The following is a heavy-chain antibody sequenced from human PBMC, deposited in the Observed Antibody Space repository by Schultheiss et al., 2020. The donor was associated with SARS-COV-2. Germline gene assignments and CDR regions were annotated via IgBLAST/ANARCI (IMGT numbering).Heavy chain of an antibody. J-gene: IGHJ4*02. CDR3: ARWCMLYFRFDY. V-gene: IGHV4-31*03. D-gene: IGHD2-8*01. Sequence: TLSLTCTVSGGSISSGGYYWSWIRQHPGKGLEWIGYIYYSGSTYYNPSLKSRVTISVDTSKNQFSLNLTSVTAADTALSYCARWCMLYFRFDYWGQGTLVTVSS. CDR2: IYYSGST. CDR1: GGSISSGGYY.